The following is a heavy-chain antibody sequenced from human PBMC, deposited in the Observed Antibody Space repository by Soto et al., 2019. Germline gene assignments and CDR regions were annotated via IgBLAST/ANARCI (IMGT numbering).Heavy chain of an antibody. D-gene: IGHD3-16*01. V-gene: IGHV1-46*03. J-gene: IGHJ4*02. CDR1: GYTFTSYY. Sequence: QVQLVQSGAEVKKPGASVKVSCKASGYTFTSYYMYWVRQAPGQGLEWMGIINPSGGSTSYAQKFQGRVTMTRDTSTSTVYMQLSSLRSEDTAVYYCASALGRKFPFDYWGQGTLVTVSS. CDR2: INPSGGST. CDR3: ASALGRKFPFDY.